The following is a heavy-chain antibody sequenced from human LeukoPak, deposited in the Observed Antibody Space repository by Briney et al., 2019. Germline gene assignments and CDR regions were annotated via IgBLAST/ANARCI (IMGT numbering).Heavy chain of an antibody. CDR2: ISSSSSTT. CDR3: AKDSPANYYYYYMDV. CDR1: GFTFSSYS. V-gene: IGHV3-48*01. J-gene: IGHJ6*03. Sequence: GGSLRLSCAASGFTFSSYSMNWVRQAPGKGLEWVSYISSSSSTTYYADSVKGRFTISRDNSKNTLYLQMNSLRAEDTAVYYCAKDSPANYYYYYMDVWGKGTTVTVSS.